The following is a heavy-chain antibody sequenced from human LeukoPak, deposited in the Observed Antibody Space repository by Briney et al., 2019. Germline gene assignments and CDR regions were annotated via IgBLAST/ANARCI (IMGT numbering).Heavy chain of an antibody. CDR3: ARAPGEFPDYFDY. J-gene: IGHJ4*02. V-gene: IGHV4-39*07. CDR2: INHSGST. Sequence: SETLSLTCTVSGGSISSSSYYWSWIRQPPGKGLEWIGEINHSGSTNYNPSLKSRVTISVDTSKNQFSLKLSSVTAADTAVYYCARAPGEFPDYFDYWGQGTLVTVSS. CDR1: GGSISSSSYY. D-gene: IGHD3-16*01.